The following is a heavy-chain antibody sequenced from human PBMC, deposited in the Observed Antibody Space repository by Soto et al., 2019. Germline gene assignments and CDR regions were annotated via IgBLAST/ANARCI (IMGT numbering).Heavy chain of an antibody. CDR3: ARAALRFLELLGVQDY. D-gene: IGHD3-3*01. Sequence: ASVKVSCKASGYTFTSYGISWVRQAPGLGLEWMGWISAYNGNTNYAQKLQGRVTMTTDTSTSTAYMELRSLRSDDTAVYYCARAALRFLELLGVQDYWGQEPLVTVAS. CDR2: ISAYNGNT. J-gene: IGHJ4*02. CDR1: GYTFTSYG. V-gene: IGHV1-18*04.